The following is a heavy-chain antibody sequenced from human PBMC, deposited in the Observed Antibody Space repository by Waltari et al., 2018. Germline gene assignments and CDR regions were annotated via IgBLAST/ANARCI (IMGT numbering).Heavy chain of an antibody. CDR1: GDTFSNSA. CDR2: IIPIIGKT. CDR3: ARERGRQMASIFDY. V-gene: IGHV1-69*12. J-gene: IGHJ4*02. D-gene: IGHD5-12*01. Sequence: QVQLVQSGAEVKKPRSSVKVSCKASGDTFSNSAISWVRQAPGQGLEWMGGIIPIIGKTNYAQKLQGRVTITADSSTSTAYMELTSLRSEDTAVYFCARERGRQMASIFDYWGQGTLVTVSS.